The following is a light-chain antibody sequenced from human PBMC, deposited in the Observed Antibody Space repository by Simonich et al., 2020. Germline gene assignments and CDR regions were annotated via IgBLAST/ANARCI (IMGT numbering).Light chain of an antibody. Sequence: QSALTQPASVSGSPGQSITISCTGTSSDVGGYNYVSWYQQHPGKAPKLMIYDVSNRPPGVSNRFSGSKSGNTASPTISGLQAEDEADYYCSSYTSSSLVVFGGGTKLTVL. V-gene: IGLV2-14*03. CDR3: SSYTSSSLVV. J-gene: IGLJ2*01. CDR1: SSDVGGYNY. CDR2: DVS.